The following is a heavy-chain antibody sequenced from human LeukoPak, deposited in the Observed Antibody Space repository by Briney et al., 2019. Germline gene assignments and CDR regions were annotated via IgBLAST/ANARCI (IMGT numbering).Heavy chain of an antibody. CDR1: GGTFSSYA. Sequence: ASVKVSCKASGGTFSSYAISWVRQAPGQGLEWMGGITPIFGTANYAPKFQGRVTITTDESTSTAYMELSSLRSEDTAVYYCARVGYYDYVWGSYRPCYFDYWGQGTLVTVSS. CDR2: ITPIFGTA. J-gene: IGHJ4*02. CDR3: ARVGYYDYVWGSYRPCYFDY. V-gene: IGHV1-69*05. D-gene: IGHD3-16*02.